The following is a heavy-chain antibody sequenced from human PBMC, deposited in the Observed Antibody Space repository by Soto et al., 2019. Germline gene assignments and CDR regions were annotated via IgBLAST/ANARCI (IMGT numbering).Heavy chain of an antibody. J-gene: IGHJ1*01. CDR2: MYPGDSDA. CDR3: ARQRYCSSKSCSENLQY. Sequence: GESLKISCKGSGFSFTSYWIGWVRQMPGKGLEWMGIMYPGDSDARYSPSFQGQVTISADKSISTAYLQWSSLKASDSAMYYCARQRYCSSKSCSENLQYWGQGTLVTVSS. V-gene: IGHV5-51*01. D-gene: IGHD2-2*01. CDR1: GFSFTSYW.